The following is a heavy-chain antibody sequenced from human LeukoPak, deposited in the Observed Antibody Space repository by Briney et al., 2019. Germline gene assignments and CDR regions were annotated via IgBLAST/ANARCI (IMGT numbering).Heavy chain of an antibody. CDR3: ARTPRWGCSGGSCYLDY. Sequence: SETLSLTCTVSGGSISSYYWRWIRQPPGKGLEWIGYIYYSGSTNYNPSLKSRVTISVDTSKNQFSLKLSSGTAADTAVYYCARTPRWGCSGGSCYLDYWGQGTLVTVSS. V-gene: IGHV4-59*01. D-gene: IGHD2-15*01. CDR2: IYYSGST. CDR1: GGSISSYY. J-gene: IGHJ4*02.